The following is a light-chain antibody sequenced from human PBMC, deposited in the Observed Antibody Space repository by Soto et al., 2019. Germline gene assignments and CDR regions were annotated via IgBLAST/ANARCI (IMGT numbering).Light chain of an antibody. CDR2: SNN. CDR1: SYNIGSNY. CDR3: AAWDDSRSGLV. Sequence: QSVLTQPPSASGTPGQRVTISCSGSSYNIGSNYVYWYQQLPGTAPKLLIYSNNQRPSGDPDRFSGSKSGTSASLAISGLRSEDEADYYCAAWDDSRSGLVFGGGTTLTVL. V-gene: IGLV1-47*02. J-gene: IGLJ3*02.